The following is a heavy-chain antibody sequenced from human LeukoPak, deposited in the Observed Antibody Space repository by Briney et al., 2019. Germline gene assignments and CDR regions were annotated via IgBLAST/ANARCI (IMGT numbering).Heavy chain of an antibody. Sequence: GGSLRLSCAASGFTFSSYSMNWVRQAPGKGLEWVSYISSRSRTIYYADSVKGRFTISRDNSKNTLYLQMNSLRAEDTAVYYCARGASIAAAGTGEKSNWFDPWGQGTLVTVSS. J-gene: IGHJ5*02. V-gene: IGHV3-48*01. CDR1: GFTFSSYS. CDR3: ARGASIAAAGTGEKSNWFDP. D-gene: IGHD6-13*01. CDR2: ISSRSRTI.